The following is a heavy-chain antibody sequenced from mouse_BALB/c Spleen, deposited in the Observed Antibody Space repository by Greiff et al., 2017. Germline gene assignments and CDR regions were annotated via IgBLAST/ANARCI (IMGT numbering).Heavy chain of an antibody. CDR2: IDPSDSET. V-gene: IGHV1S126*01. CDR3: ARREPDAMDY. Sequence: QVQLKESGPQLVRPGASVKISCKASGYSFTSYWMHWVKQRPGQGLEWIGMIDPSDSETRLNQKFKDKATLTVDKSSSTAYMQLSSPTSEDSAVYYCARREPDAMDYWGQGTSVTVSS. CDR1: GYSFTSYW. J-gene: IGHJ4*01.